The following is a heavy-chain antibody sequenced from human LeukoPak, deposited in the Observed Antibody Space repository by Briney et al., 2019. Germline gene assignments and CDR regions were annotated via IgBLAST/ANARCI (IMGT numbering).Heavy chain of an antibody. D-gene: IGHD2-15*01. J-gene: IGHJ4*02. V-gene: IGHV4-59*01. CDR1: GGSISSYY. CDR3: ARAPGYCGGSSCYFFDY. CDR2: IYNSGST. Sequence: SETLSLTCTVSGGSISSYYWSWIRQPPGKGLEWIGYIYNSGSTNYNPSLKGRVTISLDTSKNQFSLKLSSVTAADTAVYYCARAPGYCGGSSCYFFDYWGQGTLVTVSS.